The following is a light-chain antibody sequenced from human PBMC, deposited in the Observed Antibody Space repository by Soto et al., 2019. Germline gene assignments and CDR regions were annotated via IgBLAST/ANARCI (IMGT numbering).Light chain of an antibody. CDR2: DIN. V-gene: IGLV2-14*03. CDR3: SSYTSSSTVI. CDR1: SGDVGGYNF. J-gene: IGLJ2*01. Sequence: QSALTQPASVSGSPGQSITISCAGTSGDVGGYNFVSWYQQHPDKAPKLVLYDINDRPSGVSDRFSGSKSGNTASLTISGLQAEDEADYYCSSYTSSSTVIFGGGTKLTVL.